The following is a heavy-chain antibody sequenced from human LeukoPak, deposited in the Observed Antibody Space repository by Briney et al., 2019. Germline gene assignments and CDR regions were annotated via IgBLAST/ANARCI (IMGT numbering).Heavy chain of an antibody. CDR3: ARARYYDSSGYSTDY. D-gene: IGHD3-22*01. Sequence: ASVKVSCKASGGTFSSYAISWVRQAPGQGLEWMGGIIPIFGTANYAQKFQGRVTITADESTSTAYMELSSLRSEDTAVYYCARARYYDSSGYSTDYWGRGTLVTVSS. J-gene: IGHJ4*02. CDR2: IIPIFGTA. V-gene: IGHV1-69*13. CDR1: GGTFSSYA.